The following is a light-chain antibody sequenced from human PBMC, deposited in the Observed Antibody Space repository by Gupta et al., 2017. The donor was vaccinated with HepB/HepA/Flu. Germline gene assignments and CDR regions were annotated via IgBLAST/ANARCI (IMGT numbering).Light chain of an antibody. CDR3: RQDDGYPRT. Sequence: AIQMTQSPSSLSASVGDRVTITCRASQGIRNDLGWYQQKPGKAPELLIYAASTLQSGVPSRFSGSGSGTDFTLTISSLQPEDCATYYCRQDDGYPRTFGQGTKVDIK. V-gene: IGKV1-6*01. CDR1: QGIRND. CDR2: AAS. J-gene: IGKJ1*01.